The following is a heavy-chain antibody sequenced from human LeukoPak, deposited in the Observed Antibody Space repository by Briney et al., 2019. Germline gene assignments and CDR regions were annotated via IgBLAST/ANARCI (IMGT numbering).Heavy chain of an antibody. CDR3: ARRSRATYYYDSSGYYYEGFDDAFDI. D-gene: IGHD3-22*01. V-gene: IGHV1-18*01. CDR2: VSAYNGST. CDR1: GYTFTSYG. J-gene: IGHJ3*02. Sequence: ASVKVSCKASGYTFTSYGISWVRQAPGQGLEWMGWVSAYNGSTNYAEKLQGRVTMTTDTSTSTAYMELRSLRSDDTAVYYCARRSRATYYYDSSGYYYEGFDDAFDIWGQGTMVTVSS.